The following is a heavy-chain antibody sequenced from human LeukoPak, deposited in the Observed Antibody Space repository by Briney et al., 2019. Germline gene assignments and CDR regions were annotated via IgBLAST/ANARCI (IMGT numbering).Heavy chain of an antibody. J-gene: IGHJ3*02. CDR3: ARGGSNSRYGGAFDI. D-gene: IGHD6-13*01. V-gene: IGHV5-51*01. CDR1: GYSFSSYW. Sequence: GESLKISCKGSGYSFSSYWIGWVRQMPGKGLEWMGIIYPGDSETRYSPSFQGQVTISADKSISTAYLQWSSLKASDTAMYYCARGGSNSRYGGAFDIWGQGTMVTVSS. CDR2: IYPGDSET.